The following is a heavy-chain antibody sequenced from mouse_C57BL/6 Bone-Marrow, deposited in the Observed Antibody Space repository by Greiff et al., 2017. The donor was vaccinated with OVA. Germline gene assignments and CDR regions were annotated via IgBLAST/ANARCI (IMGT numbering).Heavy chain of an antibody. CDR2: IDPSDSYT. J-gene: IGHJ1*03. CDR3: AREDYYGSRGDWYCDV. CDR1: GYTFTSYW. D-gene: IGHD1-1*01. V-gene: IGHV1-69*01. Sequence: QVQLQQPGAELVMPGASVKLSCKASGYTFTSYWMHWVKQRPGQGLEWIGEIDPSDSYTNYNQKFKGKSTLTVDKSSSTAYMQLSSLTSEDSAVYYCAREDYYGSRGDWYCDVWGTGTTVTVSS.